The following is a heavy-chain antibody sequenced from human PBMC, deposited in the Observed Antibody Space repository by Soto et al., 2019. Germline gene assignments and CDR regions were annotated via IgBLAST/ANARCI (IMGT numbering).Heavy chain of an antibody. J-gene: IGHJ4*02. Sequence: QISLKESGPALVKPTQTLTLTCSFSGFSLTTTGVGVGWIRQPPGKALEWLALIYWDDDERYNPSLKNRLTITKDTSKDLVVLTMTNVDPVDTATSYCALGIAARPLDSWGQGTLVTVSS. CDR1: GFSLTTTGVG. CDR3: ALGIAARPLDS. D-gene: IGHD6-6*01. V-gene: IGHV2-5*02. CDR2: IYWDDDE.